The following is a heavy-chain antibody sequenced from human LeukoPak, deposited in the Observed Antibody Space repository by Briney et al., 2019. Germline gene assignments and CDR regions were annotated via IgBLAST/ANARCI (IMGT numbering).Heavy chain of an antibody. CDR1: GYTFTSYG. V-gene: IGHV1-18*01. D-gene: IGHD2-21*01. CDR3: ARDWAYCGGDCYSDY. Sequence: GASVEVSCKASGYTFTSYGISWVRQAPGQGLEWMGWISAYNGNTNYAQKLQGRVTMTTDTSTSTAYMELRSLRSDDTAVYYCARDWAYCGGDCYSDYWGQGTLVTVSS. CDR2: ISAYNGNT. J-gene: IGHJ4*02.